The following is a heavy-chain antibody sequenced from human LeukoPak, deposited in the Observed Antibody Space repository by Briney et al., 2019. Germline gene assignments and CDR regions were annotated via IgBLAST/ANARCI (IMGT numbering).Heavy chain of an antibody. V-gene: IGHV4-59*08. J-gene: IGHJ4*02. CDR2: VFYTGDT. CDR1: GVPISSFY. Sequence: SETLSLTCAVSGVPISSFYWSWIRQPPGKGLEWIGYVFYTGDTNYNPSLKSRVTMSLDPSKNQLSLRLTSVTAADTAVYYCARHPFATPFDHWGRGTLVTVSS. CDR3: ARHPFATPFDH. D-gene: IGHD2-15*01.